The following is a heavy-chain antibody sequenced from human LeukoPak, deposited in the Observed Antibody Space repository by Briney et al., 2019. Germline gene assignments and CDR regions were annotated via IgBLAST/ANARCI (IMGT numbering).Heavy chain of an antibody. V-gene: IGHV3-48*01. D-gene: IGHD6-13*01. CDR1: GFTFSSYS. CDR3: AREEDMYSSSWIGY. J-gene: IGHJ4*02. CDR2: ISSSSSTI. Sequence: QPGGSLRLSCAASGFTFSSYSMNWVRQAPGKGLEGVSYISSSSSTIYYADSVKGRFTISRDNAKNSLYLQMNSLRAEDTAVYYCAREEDMYSSSWIGYWGQGTLVTVSS.